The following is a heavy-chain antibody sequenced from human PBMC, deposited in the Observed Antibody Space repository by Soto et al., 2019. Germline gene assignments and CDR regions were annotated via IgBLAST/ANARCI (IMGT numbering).Heavy chain of an antibody. CDR2: ITYDGSYK. CDR1: GFTFSSYG. D-gene: IGHD5-12*01. CDR3: AKEGSVVATTPDFDY. V-gene: IGHV3-30*18. J-gene: IGHJ4*02. Sequence: QVQLVESGGGVVQPGRSLRLSCAASGFTFSSYGMHWVRQAPGKGLEWVAFITYDGSYKYYGDSMKGRVTISRDNSKNTLYVQMNSMRAEDTAVYYCAKEGSVVATTPDFDYWGQGTLVTVSS.